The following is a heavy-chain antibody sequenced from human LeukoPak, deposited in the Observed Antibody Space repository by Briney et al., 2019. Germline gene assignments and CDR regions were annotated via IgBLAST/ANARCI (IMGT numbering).Heavy chain of an antibody. CDR2: IIPIFGTA. D-gene: IGHD2-2*01. CDR3: ARDTVGYCSSTSCYGYYYYYYYMDV. J-gene: IGHJ6*03. Sequence: ASVKVSCKASGGTFSSYAISWVRQAPGQGLEWMGGIIPIFGTANYAQKFQGRVTITADESTSTAYMELSSLRSEDTAVYYCARDTVGYCSSTSCYGYYYYYYYMDVWGKGTTVTVSS. V-gene: IGHV1-69*13. CDR1: GGTFSSYA.